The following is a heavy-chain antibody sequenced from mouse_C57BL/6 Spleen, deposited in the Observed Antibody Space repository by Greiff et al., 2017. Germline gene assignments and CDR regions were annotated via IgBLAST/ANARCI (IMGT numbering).Heavy chain of an antibody. Sequence: EVQLQQSGAELVRPGASVKLSCTASGFNIKDYYMHWVKQRPEQGLEWIGRIDPEDGDTEYAPKFQGKATMTADKSSNTAYLQLSSLTSEDTAVYYCTTTSSSYFDYWSQGTTLTVSS. V-gene: IGHV14-1*01. CDR1: GFNIKDYY. CDR3: TTTSSSYFDY. CDR2: IDPEDGDT. J-gene: IGHJ2*01. D-gene: IGHD1-1*01.